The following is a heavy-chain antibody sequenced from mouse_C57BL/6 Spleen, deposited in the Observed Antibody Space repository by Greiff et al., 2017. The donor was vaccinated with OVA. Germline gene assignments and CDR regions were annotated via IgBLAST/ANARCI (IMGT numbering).Heavy chain of an antibody. J-gene: IGHJ4*01. CDR3: ARLGYDGYYERDAMDY. CDR1: GYTFTSYW. CDR2: IDPNSGGT. V-gene: IGHV1-72*01. Sequence: QVQLQQSGAELVKPGASVKLSCKASGYTFTSYWMHWVKQRPGRGLEWIGRIDPNSGGTKYNEKFKSKATLTVDKPSSTAYMQLSSLTSEDSAVYYCARLGYDGYYERDAMDYWGQGTSVTVSS. D-gene: IGHD2-3*01.